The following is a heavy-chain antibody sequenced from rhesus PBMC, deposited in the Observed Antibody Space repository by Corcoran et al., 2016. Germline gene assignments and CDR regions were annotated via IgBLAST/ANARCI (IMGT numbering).Heavy chain of an antibody. CDR1: GGSFSGYY. D-gene: IGHD3-3*01. CDR3: ARGMYNIWTGYSTDY. V-gene: IGHV4-165*01. J-gene: IGHJ4*01. CDR2: ISGSRGST. Sequence: QVQLQESGPGLVKPSETLSLTCAVSGGSFSGYYWGWIRQPPGQGLEWIGYISGSRGSTDYNPSLKSRVTISTDTSKNQFSLKLSSVTAADTAVYYCARGMYNIWTGYSTDYWGQGVLVTVSS.